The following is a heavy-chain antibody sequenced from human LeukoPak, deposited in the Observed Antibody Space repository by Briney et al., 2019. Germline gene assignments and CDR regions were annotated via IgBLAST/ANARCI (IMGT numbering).Heavy chain of an antibody. CDR3: ASPGQKAYYYYYMDV. D-gene: IGHD1-14*01. V-gene: IGHV1-69*06. CDR2: IIPIFGTA. CDR1: GGTFSSYA. J-gene: IGHJ6*03. Sequence: SVKVSCKASGGTFSSYAISWVRQAPGQGLEWMGGIIPIFGTANYAQKFQGRVTITADKSTSTAYMELSSLRSEDTAVYYCASPGQKAYYYYYMDVWGKGTTVTVSS.